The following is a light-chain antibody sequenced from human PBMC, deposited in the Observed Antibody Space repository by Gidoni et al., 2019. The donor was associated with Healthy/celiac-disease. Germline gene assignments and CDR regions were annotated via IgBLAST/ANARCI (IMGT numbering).Light chain of an antibody. CDR2: WAS. V-gene: IGKV4-1*01. J-gene: IGKJ2*01. Sequence: DIVMTPYPDSLAVSLGERATINCKSSQSVLYSSNNTNYLAWYQQKPGQPPKLLIYWASTRESGVPDRFSGSGSGTDFTLTISSLQAEDVAVYYCQQYYSTPPYTFGQGTKLEIK. CDR1: QSVLYSSNNTNY. CDR3: QQYYSTPPYT.